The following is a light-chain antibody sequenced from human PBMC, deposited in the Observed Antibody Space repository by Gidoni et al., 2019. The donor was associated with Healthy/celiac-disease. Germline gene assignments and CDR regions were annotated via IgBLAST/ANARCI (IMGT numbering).Light chain of an antibody. Sequence: QSALTQPAPVSRSPGQSSTISCTGTSSDGGGYNYVSWYQQHPGKAPKLMIYEVSNRPSGVSNRFSGSKSGNTASLTISGIQAEDEADYYCSSYTSSSTLVVFGGGTKLTVL. V-gene: IGLV2-14*01. J-gene: IGLJ2*01. CDR1: SSDGGGYNY. CDR3: SSYTSSSTLVV. CDR2: EVS.